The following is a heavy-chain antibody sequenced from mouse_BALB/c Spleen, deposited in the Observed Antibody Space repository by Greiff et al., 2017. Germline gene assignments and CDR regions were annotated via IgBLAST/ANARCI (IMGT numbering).Heavy chain of an antibody. V-gene: IGHV3-2*02. J-gene: IGHJ4*01. D-gene: IGHD2-1*01. Sequence: EVKLQESGPGLVKPSQSLSLTCTVTGYSITSDYAWNWIRQFPGNKLEWMGYISYSGSTSYNPSLKSRLSITRDTSKNQFFLQLNSVTTEDTATYYCARRGGNYVDYYAMDYWGQGTSVTVSS. CDR2: ISYSGST. CDR1: GYSITSDYA. CDR3: ARRGGNYVDYYAMDY.